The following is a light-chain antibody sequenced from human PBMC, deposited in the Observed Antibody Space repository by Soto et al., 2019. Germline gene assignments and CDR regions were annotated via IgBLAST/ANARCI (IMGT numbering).Light chain of an antibody. CDR2: GAS. CDR3: QQYSSSSPT. Sequence: DIQMTQSPSTLSASVGDRVTITCRASQSINSWLAWYRQKPGKAPKLLIYGASSLESGVPSKFSGSGSVTEFTLTIDSLQPDDFATYYCQQYSSSSPTFGQGTKLEIK. CDR1: QSINSW. J-gene: IGKJ2*01. V-gene: IGKV1-5*01.